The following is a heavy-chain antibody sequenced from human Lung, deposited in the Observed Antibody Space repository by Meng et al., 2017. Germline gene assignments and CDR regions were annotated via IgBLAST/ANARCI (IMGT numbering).Heavy chain of an antibody. J-gene: IGHJ4*02. Sequence: GQVVESGGGLVQAGWSLRLSCAASGFTFSTHWMHWVRQAPGKGLEWVSRITGDGSSTIYADSVKGRFTMSRDNAKNTLSLQMNSLRAEDTAVYYCARGGVTTDDWGQGTLVTVSS. CDR1: GFTFSTHW. CDR2: ITGDGSST. D-gene: IGHD4-17*01. V-gene: IGHV3-74*01. CDR3: ARGGVTTDD.